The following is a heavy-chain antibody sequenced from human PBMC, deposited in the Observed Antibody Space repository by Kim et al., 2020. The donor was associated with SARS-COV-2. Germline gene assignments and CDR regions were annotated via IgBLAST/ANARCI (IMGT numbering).Heavy chain of an antibody. CDR3: AKDNLAVAGDTYDY. CDR2: ISWNSGSI. Sequence: GGSLRLSCAASGFTFGDYAMHWVRQAPGKGLEWVSGISWNSGSIGYADSVKGRFTISRDNAKNSLYLQMNSLRAEDTALYYCAKDNLAVAGDTYDYWGQGTLVTVSS. D-gene: IGHD6-19*01. J-gene: IGHJ4*02. V-gene: IGHV3-9*01. CDR1: GFTFGDYA.